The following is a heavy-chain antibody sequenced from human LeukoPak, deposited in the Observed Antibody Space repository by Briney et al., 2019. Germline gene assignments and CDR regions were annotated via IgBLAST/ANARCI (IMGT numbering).Heavy chain of an antibody. D-gene: IGHD4-23*01. CDR2: FDPEDGET. CDR3: ATSTTVVTPGYYYYGMDV. J-gene: IGHJ6*02. Sequence: ASVKVSCKVSGNTLTELSMHWVRQAPGKGLEWVGGFDPEDGETIYAQKFQGRVTMTEDTSTDTAYMELSSLRSEDTAVYYCATSTTVVTPGYYYYGMDVWGQGTTVTVSS. CDR1: GNTLTELS. V-gene: IGHV1-24*01.